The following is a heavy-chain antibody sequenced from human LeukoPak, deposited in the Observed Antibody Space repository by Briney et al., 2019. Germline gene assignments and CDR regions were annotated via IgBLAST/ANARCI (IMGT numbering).Heavy chain of an antibody. Sequence: SQTLSLTCAISGDSVSSNSAAWNWIRQSPSRGLEWLGRTYYRSKWYNDYAVSVKSRITINPDTSKNQLSLQLNSVTPEDTAVYYCARGEGRGGSVAGLTLDYWGQGTLVTVSS. J-gene: IGHJ4*02. CDR1: GDSVSSNSAA. CDR2: TYYRSKWYN. CDR3: ARGEGRGGSVAGLTLDY. D-gene: IGHD6-19*01. V-gene: IGHV6-1*01.